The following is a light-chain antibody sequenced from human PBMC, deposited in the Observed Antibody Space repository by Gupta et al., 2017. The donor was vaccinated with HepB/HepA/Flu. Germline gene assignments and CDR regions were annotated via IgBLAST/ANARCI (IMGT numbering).Light chain of an antibody. J-gene: IGLJ3*02. CDR2: NTN. Sequence: QTVVTQEPSFSVSPGGTVTLTCGLSSGSVSTNYYPSWSQQTPGQAPLTLIYNTNTPSAVVPDRFSGSILGNKAALTITGAEEDDECDYYGVRYMRSGIWVFGGGTKLTVL. CDR3: VRYMRSGIWV. CDR1: SGSVSTNYY. V-gene: IGLV8-61*01.